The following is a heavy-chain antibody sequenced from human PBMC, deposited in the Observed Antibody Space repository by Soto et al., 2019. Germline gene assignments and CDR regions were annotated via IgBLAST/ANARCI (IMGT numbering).Heavy chain of an antibody. CDR1: GGSISSSSYY. Sequence: QLQLQESGPGLVKPSETLSLTCTVSGGSISSSSYYWGWIRQPPGKGLEWIGSIYYSGSTYYNPSLKSRVTISVDPSKNQFSLKLSSVTAADTAVYYCARRDYWSELMDYWGQGTLVTVSS. J-gene: IGHJ4*02. CDR2: IYYSGST. CDR3: ARRDYWSELMDY. D-gene: IGHD2-8*02. V-gene: IGHV4-39*01.